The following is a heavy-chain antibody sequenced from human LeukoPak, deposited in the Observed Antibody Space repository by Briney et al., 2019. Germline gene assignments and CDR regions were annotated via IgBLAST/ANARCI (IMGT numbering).Heavy chain of an antibody. D-gene: IGHD3-22*01. CDR3: ARGYYYDSSGYSESDY. J-gene: IGHJ4*02. V-gene: IGHV3-21*01. Sequence: GGSLRLSCAASGFTFSSYSMNWVRQAPGKGLEWVSSISSSSSYIYYADSVKGRFTISRDNAKNSLYLQMNSLRAEDTAVYYCARGYYYDSSGYSESDYWGQGTLVTVSS. CDR2: ISSSSSYI. CDR1: GFTFSSYS.